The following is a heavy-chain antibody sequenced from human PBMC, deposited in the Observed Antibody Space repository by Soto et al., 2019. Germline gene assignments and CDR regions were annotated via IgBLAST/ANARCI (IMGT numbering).Heavy chain of an antibody. V-gene: IGHV3-74*01. CDR2: SSSDGTMS. Sequence: EVQVVESGGGLVEPGGSLKLSCAGSGFTLSAYWMHWVRQAPGKGLVWISRSSSDGTMSDYADSVKGRFTISRDNAKSTVHLQMNNLRAEDTGIYYCVKDSDLEQQRFAGLDHWGQGTLVTVSS. D-gene: IGHD1-1*01. CDR3: VKDSDLEQQRFAGLDH. J-gene: IGHJ4*02. CDR1: GFTLSAYW.